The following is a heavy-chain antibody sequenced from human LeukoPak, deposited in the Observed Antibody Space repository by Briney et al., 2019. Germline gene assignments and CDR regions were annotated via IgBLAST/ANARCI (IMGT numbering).Heavy chain of an antibody. CDR3: TREVQWLVGGYFDL. D-gene: IGHD6-19*01. Sequence: PGRSLRLSCTASGFTFGDYAMSWVRQAPGKGLEWVGFIRSKAYGGTTEYAASVKGRFTISRDDSKSIAYLQMNSLKTEDTAVYYCTREVQWLVGGYFDLWGRGTLVTVSS. V-gene: IGHV3-49*04. CDR2: IRSKAYGGTT. CDR1: GFTFGDYA. J-gene: IGHJ2*01.